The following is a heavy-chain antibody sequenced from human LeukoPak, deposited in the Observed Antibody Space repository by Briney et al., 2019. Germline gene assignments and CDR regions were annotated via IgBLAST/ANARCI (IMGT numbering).Heavy chain of an antibody. CDR1: GGSISSSNW. CDR2: IYHSGST. V-gene: IGHV4-4*02. CDR3: ARVSGGGNYRVYYYYMDV. J-gene: IGHJ6*03. D-gene: IGHD4-23*01. Sequence: KSSETLSLTCAVSGGSISSSNWWSWVRQPPGKGLEWIGEIYHSGSTNYNPSLKSRVTISVDKSKNQFSLKLSSVTAADTAVYYCARVSGGGNYRVYYYYMDVWGKGTTVTVSS.